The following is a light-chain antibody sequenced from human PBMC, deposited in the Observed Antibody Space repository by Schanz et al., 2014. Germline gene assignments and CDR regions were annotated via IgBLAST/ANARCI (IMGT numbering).Light chain of an antibody. CDR1: QNINVW. CDR2: DAS. CDR3: QQYNSYSSYT. Sequence: DIQMTQSPSTLSASVGDRVTITCRASQNINVWLAWYQLKPGKAPNLLIYDASRLQSGVPSRFSGSGSGTQFTLTISSLQPDDFATYHCQQYNSYSSYTFGQGTKLEIK. V-gene: IGKV1-5*01. J-gene: IGKJ2*01.